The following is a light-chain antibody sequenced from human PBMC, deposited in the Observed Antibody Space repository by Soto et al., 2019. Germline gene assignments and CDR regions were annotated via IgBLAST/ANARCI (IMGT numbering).Light chain of an antibody. J-gene: IGKJ4*01. CDR3: QKYKSATLT. V-gene: IGKV1-27*01. Sequence: IRLTQSSFTLSGSVGDRVTIACLASHTVXSWLGWYQRKPGKAPKLLXAVASTLQSGGPSRFSGSGSVTDFPLTISSLQPEYGATYYCQKYKSATLTFGGGTKVDIK. CDR1: HTVXSW. CDR2: VAS.